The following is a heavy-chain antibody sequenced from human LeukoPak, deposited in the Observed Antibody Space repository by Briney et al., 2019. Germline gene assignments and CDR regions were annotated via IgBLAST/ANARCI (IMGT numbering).Heavy chain of an antibody. CDR1: GFTLSNFA. D-gene: IGHD1-26*01. CDR3: AKDRAYSGTYYGLFDY. Sequence: GGSLRLSCAASGFTLSNFAMTWVRQAPGKGLEWVSSVSDIGPNTYYASSVKGRFTISRDNSKNTLYLQMSSLRAEDTALYYCAKDRAYSGTYYGLFDYWGQGTLVTVSS. CDR2: VSDIGPNT. J-gene: IGHJ4*02. V-gene: IGHV3-23*01.